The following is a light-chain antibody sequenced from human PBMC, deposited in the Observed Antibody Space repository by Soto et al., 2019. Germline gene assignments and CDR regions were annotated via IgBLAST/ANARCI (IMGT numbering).Light chain of an antibody. Sequence: DIQMTQSPSTLSASVGDRVTITCRASQSISSWLAWYQQKPGKAPKLLIYDASSLESGVPSRFSGSGSGTEFTLTISSLQPYDFATYYCQQYNTYSWTFGQETKVDIK. V-gene: IGKV1-5*01. CDR2: DAS. CDR1: QSISSW. J-gene: IGKJ1*01. CDR3: QQYNTYSWT.